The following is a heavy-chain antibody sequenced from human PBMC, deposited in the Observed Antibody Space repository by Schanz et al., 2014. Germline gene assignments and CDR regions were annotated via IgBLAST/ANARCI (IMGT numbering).Heavy chain of an antibody. D-gene: IGHD3-10*01. J-gene: IGHJ6*02. CDR2: ISANSGGP. CDR1: GYTFTDYY. CDR3: ARALFGSGHGDV. V-gene: IGHV1-2*02. Sequence: QVQLVQSGAEVKKPGASVKVSCKASGYTFTDYYIHWVRQAPGQGLEWMGWISANSGGPNYAQKFQVRATMTRDTSISTAYMELSRLKSDDTAVYYCARALFGSGHGDVWGQGTTVTVSS.